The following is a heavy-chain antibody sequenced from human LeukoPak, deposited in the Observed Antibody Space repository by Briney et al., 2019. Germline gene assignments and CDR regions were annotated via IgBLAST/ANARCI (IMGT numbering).Heavy chain of an antibody. D-gene: IGHD6-19*01. V-gene: IGHV3-53*01. CDR1: GFTVSSNY. Sequence: GGSLRLSCAASGFTVSSNYMSWVRQPPGKGLEWVSVIYSTGSTYYAASVKGRFTISRDNSKRTLYLQMNSLRGEDTAVYYCARGSSSGFELDYWGQGTPVAVSS. CDR2: IYSTGST. CDR3: ARGSSSGFELDY. J-gene: IGHJ4*02.